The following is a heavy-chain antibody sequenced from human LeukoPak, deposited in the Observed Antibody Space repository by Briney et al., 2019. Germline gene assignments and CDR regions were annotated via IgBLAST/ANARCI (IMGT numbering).Heavy chain of an antibody. D-gene: IGHD3-22*01. CDR3: AKVVTYYYDSSGYPDY. CDR1: GFTFSSYA. J-gene: IGHJ4*02. V-gene: IGHV3-23*01. Sequence: PGGSLRLSCAASGFTFSSYAMNLVRQAPGKGLEWVSAISGSGGSTYYADSVKGRFTISRDNSKNTLYLQMNSLRAEDTAVYYCAKVVTYYYDSSGYPDYWGQGTLVTVSS. CDR2: ISGSGGST.